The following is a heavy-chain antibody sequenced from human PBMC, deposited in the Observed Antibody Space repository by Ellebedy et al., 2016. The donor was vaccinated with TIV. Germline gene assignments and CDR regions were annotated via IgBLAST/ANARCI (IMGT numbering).Heavy chain of an antibody. Sequence: AASVKVSCKASGYTFTSYAMHWVRQAPGQGLEWMGWINANNGHTNYAQNLQGRVTITADTPTKTGYMELRSLTSDDTAVYFCARDINYDIDYWGQGTLVIVSS. CDR3: ARDINYDIDY. V-gene: IGHV1-18*01. D-gene: IGHD3-22*01. J-gene: IGHJ4*02. CDR2: INANNGHT. CDR1: GYTFTSYA.